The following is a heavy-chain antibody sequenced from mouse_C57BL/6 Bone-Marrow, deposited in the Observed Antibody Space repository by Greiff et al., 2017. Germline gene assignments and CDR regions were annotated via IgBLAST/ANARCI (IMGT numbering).Heavy chain of an antibody. CDR1: GYAFSSSW. CDR2: IYPGDGDT. D-gene: IGHD3-3*01. J-gene: IGHJ2*01. CDR3: AREGRAGYFDY. V-gene: IGHV1-82*01. Sequence: VQLKQSGPELVKPGASVKISCKASGYAFSSSWMNWVKQRPGKGLEWIGRIYPGDGDTNYNGKFKGKATLTADKSSSTAYMQLSSLTSEDSAVYVCAREGRAGYFDYWGQGTTLTVSS.